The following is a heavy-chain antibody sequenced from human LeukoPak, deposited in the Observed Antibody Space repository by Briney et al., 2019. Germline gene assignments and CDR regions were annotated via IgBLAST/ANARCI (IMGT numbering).Heavy chain of an antibody. CDR3: ARGKLIVPAAMFNYYYYYMDV. J-gene: IGHJ6*03. D-gene: IGHD2-2*01. V-gene: IGHV1-69*02. CDR1: GGTFSSYT. Sequence: ASVKVSCKASGGTFSSYTISWVRQAPGQGLEWMGRIIPILGIANYAQKFQGRVTITADESTSTAYMELSSLRSEDTAVYYCARGKLIVPAAMFNYYYYYMDVWGKGTTVTVSS. CDR2: IIPILGIA.